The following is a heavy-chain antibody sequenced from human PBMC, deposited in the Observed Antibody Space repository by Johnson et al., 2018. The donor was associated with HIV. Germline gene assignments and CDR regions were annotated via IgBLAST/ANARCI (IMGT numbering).Heavy chain of an antibody. J-gene: IGHJ3*02. CDR3: ARTNGYYGSGRGSLFYFDI. CDR2: ICTAGAT. CDR1: GFTFSSYD. D-gene: IGHD3-10*01. Sequence: VQLVESGGGLVQPGGSLRPSCAASGFTFSSYDMHCVRQATGKGLEWVSAICTAGATYYPGPVKGRFTISTENAKNSLYLQMNSLRAGDTAVYYCARTNGYYGSGRGSLFYFDIWGQGTMVTVSS. V-gene: IGHV3-13*01.